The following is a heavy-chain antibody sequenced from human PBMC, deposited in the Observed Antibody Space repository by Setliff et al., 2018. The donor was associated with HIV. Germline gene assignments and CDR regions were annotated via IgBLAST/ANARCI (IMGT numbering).Heavy chain of an antibody. Sequence: GGSLRLSCAASGFTFTSYWMIWVRQAPGKGLEWVANINQDGSEKNYVDSVKGRFTISRDNAKNSLYLQMDSLRVEDTTVYYCTRKLAPGNGMDVWGQGTTVTVAS. CDR1: GFTFTSYW. J-gene: IGHJ6*02. D-gene: IGHD3-3*02. CDR2: INQDGSEK. CDR3: TRKLAPGNGMDV. V-gene: IGHV3-7*01.